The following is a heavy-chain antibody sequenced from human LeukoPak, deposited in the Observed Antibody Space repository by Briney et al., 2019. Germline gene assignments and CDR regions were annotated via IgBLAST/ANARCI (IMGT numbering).Heavy chain of an antibody. J-gene: IGHJ3*02. Sequence: PGGSLRLSCAASGFTFSRYGMHWVRQAPGKGLEWVAVIWYDGSNKYYADSVKGRFTISRDNSKNTLYLQMNSLRAEDTAVYYCAKSYYYGSGDYSLTAFDIWGQGTMVTVSS. CDR2: IWYDGSNK. CDR1: GFTFSRYG. D-gene: IGHD3-10*01. CDR3: AKSYYYGSGDYSLTAFDI. V-gene: IGHV3-33*06.